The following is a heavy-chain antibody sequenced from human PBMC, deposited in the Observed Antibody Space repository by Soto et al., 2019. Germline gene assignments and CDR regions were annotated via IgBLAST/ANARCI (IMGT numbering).Heavy chain of an antibody. J-gene: IGHJ5*02. CDR1: GGSISSYY. D-gene: IGHD3-16*01. V-gene: IGHV4-59*01. CDR2: FYFSGST. Sequence: ETLSLTCTVSGGSISSYYLSWIRQPPGKGLEWIGHFYFSGSTNYIPSLKSRLTMSVDTAKNQFSLKLNSVTAADTAVYYCARIPVDTYMIYWSDPWGQGTQVTVSS. CDR3: ARIPVDTYMIYWSDP.